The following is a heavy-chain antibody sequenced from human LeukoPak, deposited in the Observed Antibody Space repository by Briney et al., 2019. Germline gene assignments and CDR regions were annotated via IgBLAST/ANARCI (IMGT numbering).Heavy chain of an antibody. V-gene: IGHV4-59*08. CDR2: TSYSGNT. CDR1: GGSISSYH. CDR3: ARRGLHYYESSAYPFWYFDL. J-gene: IGHJ2*01. D-gene: IGHD3-22*01. Sequence: SETLSLTCVVSGGSISSYHWSWFRQPPGKGLEWIGYTSYSGNTNYNPSLSRRVTISVATSRTHFSLKLTSVTAADTATYYCARRGLHYYESSAYPFWYFDLWGRGTLVTVSS.